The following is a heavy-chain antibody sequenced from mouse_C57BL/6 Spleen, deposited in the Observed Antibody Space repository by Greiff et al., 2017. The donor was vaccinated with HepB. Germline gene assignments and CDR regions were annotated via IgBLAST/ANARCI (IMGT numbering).Heavy chain of an antibody. CDR3: TPFYYDYDGTEY. CDR2: IRLKSDNYAT. J-gene: IGHJ3*01. Sequence: EVKVEESGGGLVQPGGSMKLSCVASGFTFSNYWMNWVRQSPEKGLEWVAQIRLKSDNYATHYAESVKGRFTISRDDSKSSVYLQMNNLRAEDTGIYYCTPFYYDYDGTEYWGQGTLVTVSA. CDR1: GFTFSNYW. V-gene: IGHV6-3*01. D-gene: IGHD2-4*01.